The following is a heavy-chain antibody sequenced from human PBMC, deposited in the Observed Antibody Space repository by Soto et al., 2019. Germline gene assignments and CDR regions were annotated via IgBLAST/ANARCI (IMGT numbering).Heavy chain of an antibody. CDR1: GYTFTNYG. D-gene: IGHD3-10*01. Sequence: ASVKVSCKASGYTFTNYGISWVRQAPGQGLEWMGWISHWGKTNYAQKLQGRVTMTTDTSASTAFMELRSPRSDDTAMYFCARDLDGSGSYYTDYWGQGTLVTVSS. CDR2: ISHWGKT. CDR3: ARDLDGSGSYYTDY. V-gene: IGHV1-18*01. J-gene: IGHJ4*02.